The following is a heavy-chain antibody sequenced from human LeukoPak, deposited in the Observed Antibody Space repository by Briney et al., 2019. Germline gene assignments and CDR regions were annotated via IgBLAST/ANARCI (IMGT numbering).Heavy chain of an antibody. Sequence: PSETLSLTCTVPGGSISSYYWSWIRQPPGKGLEWIGYIYYSGSTNYNPSLKRRVTISVDTSKNQFFLKLSSVTAADTAVYYCARGPVSGSSAAFDIWGQGTMVTVSS. CDR1: GGSISSYY. D-gene: IGHD1-26*01. CDR3: ARGPVSGSSAAFDI. CDR2: IYYSGST. V-gene: IGHV4-59*01. J-gene: IGHJ3*02.